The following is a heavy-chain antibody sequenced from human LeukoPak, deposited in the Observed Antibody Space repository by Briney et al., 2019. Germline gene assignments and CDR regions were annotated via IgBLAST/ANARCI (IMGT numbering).Heavy chain of an antibody. D-gene: IGHD3-10*01. Sequence: GGSLRLSCAASGFTFSSYAMSWVRQAPGKGLEWGSGISGSGGSTYYADSVKGRFTISRDNSKNTLYLQMNSLRAEDTAVYYCAKDLSYYGSGTHDAFDIWGQGTMVTVSS. CDR1: GFTFSSYA. J-gene: IGHJ3*02. CDR2: ISGSGGST. V-gene: IGHV3-23*01. CDR3: AKDLSYYGSGTHDAFDI.